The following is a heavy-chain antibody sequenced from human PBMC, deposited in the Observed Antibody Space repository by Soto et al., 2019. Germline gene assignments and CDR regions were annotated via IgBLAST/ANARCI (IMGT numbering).Heavy chain of an antibody. J-gene: IGHJ4*02. CDR1: WFSLSTSGVG. CDR3: EQRRGDSRSFILYFDY. D-gene: IGHD6-13*01. Sequence: SGPTLVNPTQTLTLTCTFSWFSLSTSGVGVGXXRQTAGKDLEWIAIIYWNDDKRYSKSLKRRITITKDTSKNQVVLTMKKMDPVDTETYYCEQRRGDSRSFILYFDYWGQGTLVTVSS. V-gene: IGHV2-5*01. CDR2: IYWNDDK.